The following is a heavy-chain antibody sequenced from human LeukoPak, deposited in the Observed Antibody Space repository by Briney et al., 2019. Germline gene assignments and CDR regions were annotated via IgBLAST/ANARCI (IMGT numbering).Heavy chain of an antibody. V-gene: IGHV3-23*01. CDR3: AKDMEKWELVYYGMDV. J-gene: IGHJ6*02. CDR1: GFTFSNYA. D-gene: IGHD1-26*01. CDR2: ISISSGTT. Sequence: GGSLRLSCAASGFTFSNYAMSWVRQAPGKGLEWVSTISISSGTTYYADSVKGRFTISRDNAKNSLYLQMNSLRAEDTALYYCAKDMEKWELVYYGMDVWGQGTTVTVSS.